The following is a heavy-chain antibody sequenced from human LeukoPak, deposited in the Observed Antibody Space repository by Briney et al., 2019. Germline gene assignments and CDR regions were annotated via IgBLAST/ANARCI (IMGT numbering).Heavy chain of an antibody. Sequence: GGSLRLSCAASGFTFSSYAMHWVRQAPGKGLEYVSAISSNGGSTYYANSVKGRFTISRDNSKNTLYLQMGSLRAEDMAVYYCARGQWLDGDYFDYWGQGTLVTVSS. CDR1: GFTFSSYA. CDR3: ARGQWLDGDYFDY. CDR2: ISSNGGST. J-gene: IGHJ4*02. D-gene: IGHD6-19*01. V-gene: IGHV3-64*01.